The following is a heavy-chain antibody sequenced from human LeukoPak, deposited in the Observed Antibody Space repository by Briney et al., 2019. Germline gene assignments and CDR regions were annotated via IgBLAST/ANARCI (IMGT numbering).Heavy chain of an antibody. V-gene: IGHV3-23*01. J-gene: IGHJ4*02. D-gene: IGHD5-18*01. Sequence: GGSLRLSCAASGFTFSSYSMNWVRQAPGKGLEWVSAISGSGGSTFYADSVKGRFTISRDNSKNTLYLQMNSLRAEDTAVYYCAKFRGYSYGPIGYWGQGTLVTVSS. CDR3: AKFRGYSYGPIGY. CDR2: ISGSGGST. CDR1: GFTFSSYS.